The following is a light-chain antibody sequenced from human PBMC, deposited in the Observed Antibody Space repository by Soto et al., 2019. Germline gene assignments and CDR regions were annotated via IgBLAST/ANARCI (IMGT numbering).Light chain of an antibody. J-gene: IGKJ1*01. CDR1: QTISRW. V-gene: IGKV1-5*03. CDR2: RAS. Sequence: DIQMTQSPLTLSASVGDRVTITCRASQTISRWLAWYQQKPGKAPKLLIYRASSLESGVTSRFSGSGSGTEFTLTISSLQSDDSATYYCQQYQTWTFGQGTKVEIK. CDR3: QQYQTWT.